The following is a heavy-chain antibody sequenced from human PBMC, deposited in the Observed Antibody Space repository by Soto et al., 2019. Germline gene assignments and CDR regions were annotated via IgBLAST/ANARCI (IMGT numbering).Heavy chain of an antibody. V-gene: IGHV1-2*02. CDR2: INPNTGGS. CDR1: GYSFTAYY. Sequence: QAQLIQSESELKKPGAAVKVSCKASGYSFTAYYIHWVRQAPGQGLEWMGWINPNTGGSNSAQTFQGRVNLNRDPSIHPAFMDLTRLTSDDPAVYYCAKGPRPGTAKGPPLGQGTLVTVSS. D-gene: IGHD2-8*02. CDR3: AKGPRPGTAKGPP. J-gene: IGHJ5*02.